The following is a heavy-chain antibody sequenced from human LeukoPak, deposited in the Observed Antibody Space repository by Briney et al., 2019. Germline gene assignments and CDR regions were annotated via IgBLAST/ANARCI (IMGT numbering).Heavy chain of an antibody. J-gene: IGHJ6*02. CDR3: ARGGMGANSQEYFYYGMDV. Sequence: GGSLRLSCAASGFTVSRNHMSWVRQAPGKGLEWVSSISRTSSYIYYADSVKGRFTLSRDNGKNSLYLQMNSLRAEDTAVYYCARGGMGANSQEYFYYGMDVWGQGTTVTVSS. CDR2: ISRTSSYI. D-gene: IGHD2-8*01. V-gene: IGHV3-21*01. CDR1: GFTVSRNH.